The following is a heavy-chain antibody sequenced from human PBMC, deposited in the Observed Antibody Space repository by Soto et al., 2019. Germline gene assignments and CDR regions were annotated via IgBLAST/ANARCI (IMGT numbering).Heavy chain of an antibody. Sequence: QVQLVQSGAEVTRPGASVKVSCKASGYSFISHYIHWVRQAPGQGLEWMGFINPSGGSATLAQKFQGRVTMTRDTSTNTVYIELTILKSEDAAVYFCARDYLRSKLSLSYFDFWGQGTLVTVSS. CDR2: INPSGGSA. J-gene: IGHJ4*02. D-gene: IGHD3-10*01. CDR1: GYSFISHY. CDR3: ARDYLRSKLSLSYFDF. V-gene: IGHV1-46*01.